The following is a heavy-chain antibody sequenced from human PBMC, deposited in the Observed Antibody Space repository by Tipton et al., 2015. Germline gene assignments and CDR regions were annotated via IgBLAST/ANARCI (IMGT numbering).Heavy chain of an antibody. V-gene: IGHV4-34*01. CDR1: AYSISSDYY. Sequence: TLSLTCAVSAYSISSDYYWSWIRQSPGKGLEWIEEINHGGSTNYNPSLKSRVTISVDTSKNQFSLKLNSVTAADTAVYYCARGDWIIWGQGTLVTVSS. CDR3: ARGDWII. J-gene: IGHJ4*02. D-gene: IGHD3/OR15-3a*01. CDR2: INHGGST.